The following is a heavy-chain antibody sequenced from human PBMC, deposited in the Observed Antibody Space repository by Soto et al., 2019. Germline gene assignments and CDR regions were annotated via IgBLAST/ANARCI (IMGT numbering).Heavy chain of an antibody. CDR1: GFTFSSYS. V-gene: IGHV3-48*01. D-gene: IGHD3-3*01. Sequence: GGSLRLSCAASGFTFSSYSMNWVRQAPGKGLEWVSYISSSSSTIYYADSVKGRFTISRDNAKNSLYLQMNSLRAEDTAVYYCARDLWSGPSQFDYWGQGTLVTVSS. CDR2: ISSSSSTI. CDR3: ARDLWSGPSQFDY. J-gene: IGHJ4*02.